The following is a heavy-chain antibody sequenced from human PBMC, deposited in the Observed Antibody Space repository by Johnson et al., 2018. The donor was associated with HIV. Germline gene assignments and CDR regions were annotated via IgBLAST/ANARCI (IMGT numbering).Heavy chain of an antibody. J-gene: IGHJ3*02. CDR1: GFTFSSYG. V-gene: IGHV3-33*06. CDR3: AKDGSRVKDCGGDCYRHAFDI. Sequence: QVQLVESGGGVVQPGRSLRLSCAASGFTFSSYGMHWVRQAPGKGLEWVAVICYDGSNKYYADSVKGRFTISRDNSKNTLYLQMNSLRAEDTAVYYCAKDGSRVKDCGGDCYRHAFDIRGQGTMVTVSS. D-gene: IGHD2-21*01. CDR2: ICYDGSNK.